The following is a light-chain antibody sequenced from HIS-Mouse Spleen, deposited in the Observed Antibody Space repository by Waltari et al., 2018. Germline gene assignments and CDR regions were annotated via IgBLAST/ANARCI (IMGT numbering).Light chain of an antibody. CDR1: SPNIGAGYD. CDR3: QSYDSSLTVV. V-gene: IGLV1-40*01. Sequence: QSVLTQPPSVSGAPGQRVTIACTGSSPNIGAGYDVHWYQPLPGTAPKLLIYGNSNRPSGVPDRFSGSKSGTSASLAITGLQAEDEADYYCQSYDSSLTVVFGGGTKLTVL. CDR2: GNS. J-gene: IGLJ2*01.